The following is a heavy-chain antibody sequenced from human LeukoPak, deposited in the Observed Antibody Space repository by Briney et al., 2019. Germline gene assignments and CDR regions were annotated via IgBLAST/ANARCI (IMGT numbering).Heavy chain of an antibody. V-gene: IGHV1-46*01. CDR1: GYTFTSYV. CDR2: VNPSSGST. D-gene: IGHD1-26*01. CDR3: ARAVGPRGGNWFDP. J-gene: IGHJ5*02. Sequence: ASVKLSCKASGYTFTSYVMHWVRQAPGQGLEWMGVVNPSSGSTTYSQKFQGRVTMTRDTSTSTVYMDLSSLRSEDTAVYYCARAVGPRGGNWFDPWGQGTLVTVSS.